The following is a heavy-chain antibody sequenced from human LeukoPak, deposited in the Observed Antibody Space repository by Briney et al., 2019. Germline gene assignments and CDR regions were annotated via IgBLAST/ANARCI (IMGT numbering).Heavy chain of an antibody. CDR2: IYSGCST. J-gene: IGHJ4*02. CDR3: ARVLDGYNPHFDY. Sequence: GGSLRLSCAASGFTVSSNYMSGVPQAPGKGREGVSVIYSGCSTYYADSVKGRFTISRENSKNTLYLQMNSLRAEATAVYYCARVLDGYNPHFDYWGQGTLVTVSS. D-gene: IGHD5-24*01. CDR1: GFTVSSNY. V-gene: IGHV3-53*01.